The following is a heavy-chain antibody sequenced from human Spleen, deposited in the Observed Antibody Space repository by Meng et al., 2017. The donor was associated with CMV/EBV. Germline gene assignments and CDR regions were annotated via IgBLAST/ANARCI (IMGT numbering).Heavy chain of an antibody. J-gene: IGHJ4*02. D-gene: IGHD3-3*01. CDR1: GYTFTGYY. CDR2: INPYSGGT. Sequence: ASVKVSCKASGYTFTGYYIHWVRQAPGQGLEWMGWINPYSGGTNYAQKFQGRVTITRNTSISTAYMELSSLRSEDTAVYYCARTLTYYDFWSGYQTYYFDYWGQGTLVTVSS. CDR3: ARTLTYYDFWSGYQTYYFDY. V-gene: IGHV1-2*02.